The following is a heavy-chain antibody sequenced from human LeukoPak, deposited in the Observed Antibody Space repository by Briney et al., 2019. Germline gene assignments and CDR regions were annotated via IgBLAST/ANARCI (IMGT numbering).Heavy chain of an antibody. Sequence: PGSSLRLSCAASGFTFRIYAMSWVRQAPGKGLEWVAVIWYDGSNKYYADSVKGRFTISRDNSKNTLYLQMNSLRAEDTAVYYCARAVQFDYWGQGTLVTVSS. CDR1: GFTFRIYA. CDR3: ARAVQFDY. V-gene: IGHV3-33*08. D-gene: IGHD3-10*01. CDR2: IWYDGSNK. J-gene: IGHJ4*02.